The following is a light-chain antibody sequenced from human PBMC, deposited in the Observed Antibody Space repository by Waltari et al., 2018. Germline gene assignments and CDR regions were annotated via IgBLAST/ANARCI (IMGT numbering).Light chain of an antibody. CDR2: AAS. V-gene: IGKV1-39*01. CDR3: QQSYSPLT. J-gene: IGKJ4*01. Sequence: QMTQAPTSLSASGGDRVTITCRASQSISNYLNWYQQKPGKAPNLLIYAASSLQSGVPSMFSGSGSGTDFTLTISSLQPEDFATYYCQQSYSPLTFGGGTKVEIK. CDR1: QSISNY.